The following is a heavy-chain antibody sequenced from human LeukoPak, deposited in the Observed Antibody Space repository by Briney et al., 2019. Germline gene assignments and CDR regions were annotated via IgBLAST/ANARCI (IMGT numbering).Heavy chain of an antibody. Sequence: SETLSLTCAVYGGSFSGYYWSWIRQPPGKGLEWVGIIYHSGRTDYNPSLKSRVTISEDTSKNQFSLKLSSVTAADTAVYYCARDKRGYSYGYAGYYYYMDVWGKGTTVTVSS. CDR1: GGSFSGYY. V-gene: IGHV4-34*01. D-gene: IGHD5-18*01. CDR3: ARDKRGYSYGYAGYYYYMDV. CDR2: IYHSGRT. J-gene: IGHJ6*03.